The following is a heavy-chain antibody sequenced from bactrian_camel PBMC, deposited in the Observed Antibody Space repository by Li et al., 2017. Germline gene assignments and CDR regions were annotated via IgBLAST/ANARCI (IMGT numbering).Heavy chain of an antibody. CDR1: GFAAGSSC. D-gene: IGHD5*01. J-gene: IGHJ4*01. CDR2: IDADGST. Sequence: HVQLVESGGGPVQAGGSLKLSCAASGFAAGSSCMAWFRQTPGKEREGVAVIDADGSTKYADSVKGRFTISTDNAKNTLYLQMNSLNFDDTGMYYCAADLSPPGMTLATMERFDKRYGYKYFAYWGQGTQVTVS. V-gene: IGHV3S1*01. CDR3: AADLSPPGMTLATMERFDKRYGYKYFAY.